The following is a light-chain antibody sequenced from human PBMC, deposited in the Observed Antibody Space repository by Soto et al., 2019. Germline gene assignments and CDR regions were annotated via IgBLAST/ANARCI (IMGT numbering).Light chain of an antibody. V-gene: IGKV3-20*01. CDR1: QSVSSSY. CDR2: GAS. CDR3: QQYGSSPSLT. Sequence: EIVLTQSPGTLSLSPGERATLSCRASQSVSSSYLAWYQQKPGQAPRLLIYGASSRATGIPDRFSGSGSGTDFTLTISRLEPEDFAVYYCQQYGSSPSLTFGEGPRWRSN. J-gene: IGKJ4*01.